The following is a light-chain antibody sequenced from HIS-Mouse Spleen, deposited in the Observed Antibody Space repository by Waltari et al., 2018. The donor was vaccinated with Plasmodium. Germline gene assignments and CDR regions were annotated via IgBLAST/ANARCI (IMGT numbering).Light chain of an antibody. CDR1: VLAKKY. CDR2: KDS. J-gene: IGLJ7*01. Sequence: SYELTQPSSVSVSPGQTARITCSGDVLAKKYARWFQQKPGQAPVLVIYKDSERPSVIPERFSGSSSGTTVTLTISGAQVEDEADYYCYSAADNNAVFGGGTQLTVL. V-gene: IGLV3-27*01. CDR3: YSAADNNAV.